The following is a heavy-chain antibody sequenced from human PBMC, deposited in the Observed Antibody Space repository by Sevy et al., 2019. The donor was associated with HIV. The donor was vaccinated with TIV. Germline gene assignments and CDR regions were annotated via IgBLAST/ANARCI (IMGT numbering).Heavy chain of an antibody. CDR2: ISWNSRNV. CDR3: AKDINRGCDGINCYPYYYYFYGLDV. CDR1: GFPFNDHA. J-gene: IGHJ6*02. D-gene: IGHD2-21*01. V-gene: IGHV3-9*01. Sequence: GGSLRLSCAASGFPFNDHALHWVRQVPGKGLEWVSGISWNSRNVGYADSVKGRFTISRAKANHFRYLEMNSLRPEDTAFYYCAKDINRGCDGINCYPYYYYFYGLDVWGQGTTVTVSS.